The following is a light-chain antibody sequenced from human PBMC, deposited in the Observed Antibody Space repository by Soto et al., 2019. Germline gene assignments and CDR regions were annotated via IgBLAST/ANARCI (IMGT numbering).Light chain of an antibody. CDR3: QQYNSYSKGWT. V-gene: IGKV1-5*03. CDR2: KAS. CDR1: QSISSW. J-gene: IGKJ1*01. Sequence: DIQMTQSPSTLSASIGDRVTITCRASQSISSWLAWYQQKPGKAPKLLIYKASSLESGVPSRFXXSGSGTEFTLTISSLQPDDFATYYCQQYNSYSKGWTFGQGPKVEIK.